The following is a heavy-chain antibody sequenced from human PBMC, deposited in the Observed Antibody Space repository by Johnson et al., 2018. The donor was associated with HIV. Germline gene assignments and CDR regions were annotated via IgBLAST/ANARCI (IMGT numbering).Heavy chain of an antibody. CDR2: INQDGSDK. CDR3: GRESTGAGTAFDI. V-gene: IGHV3-7*01. CDR1: GFTFSNHH. J-gene: IGHJ3*02. D-gene: IGHD2-8*02. Sequence: VQLVESGGGLVQPGGSLRLSCAVSGFTFSNHHMTWVRQAPGKGLAWVANINQDGSDKYYVDSVKGRFTISRDNAQNSLYLQMNSLRAEDTAVYYCGRESTGAGTAFDIWGQGTMVTVSS.